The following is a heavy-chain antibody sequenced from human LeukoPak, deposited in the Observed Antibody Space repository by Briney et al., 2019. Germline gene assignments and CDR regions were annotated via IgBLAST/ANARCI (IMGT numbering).Heavy chain of an antibody. J-gene: IGHJ4*02. V-gene: IGHV3-20*04. Sequence: GGSLRLSCAASGFTFDDYGMSWVRQAPGKGLEWVSGINWNGGSTGYADSVKGRFTISRDNAKNSLYLQMNSLRAEHTALYYCARDRRTMARGDYWGQGTLVTVSS. D-gene: IGHD3-10*01. CDR1: GFTFDDYG. CDR3: ARDRRTMARGDY. CDR2: INWNGGST.